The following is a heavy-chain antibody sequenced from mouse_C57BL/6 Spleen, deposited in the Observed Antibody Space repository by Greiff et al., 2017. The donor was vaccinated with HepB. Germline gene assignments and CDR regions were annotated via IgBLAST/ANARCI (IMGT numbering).Heavy chain of an antibody. CDR2: INYDGSST. D-gene: IGHD4-1*01. J-gene: IGHJ1*03. Sequence: EVQLQESEGGLVQPGSSMKLSCTASGFTFSDYYMAWVRQVPEKGLEWVANINYDGSSTYYLDSLKSRFIISRDNAKNILYLQMSSLKSEDTATYYCARSWDGYFDVWGTGTTVTVSS. CDR3: ARSWDGYFDV. V-gene: IGHV5-16*01. CDR1: GFTFSDYY.